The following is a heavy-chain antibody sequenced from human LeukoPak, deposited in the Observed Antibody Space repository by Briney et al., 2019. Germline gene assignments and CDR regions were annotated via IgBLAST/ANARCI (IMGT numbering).Heavy chain of an antibody. CDR2: IFYSGST. V-gene: IGHV4-39*07. CDR3: AKGAGPPWFDP. J-gene: IGHJ5*02. D-gene: IGHD6-19*01. CDR1: SGSLSTSNYY. Sequence: SETLSLTCTVSSGSLSTSNYYWGWVRQPPGKALEWIGNIFYSGSTYYSPSLKSRVTISLDTSRNQFSMNLNSVTAADTAVYYCAKGAGPPWFDPWGQGTLVTVSS.